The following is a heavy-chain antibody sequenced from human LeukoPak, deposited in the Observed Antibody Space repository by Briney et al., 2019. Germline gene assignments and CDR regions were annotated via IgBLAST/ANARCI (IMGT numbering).Heavy chain of an antibody. J-gene: IGHJ4*02. CDR1: GGSFSGHY. CDR3: ARGRYVTTRGGAAAGFLDY. Sequence: SETLSLTCAVSGGSFSGHYWNWIRQPPGKGLEWIGEINHGGSTNYNPSLKSRVTISVDTSQKQFSLRLSSVTAADTAVYYCARGRYVTTRGGAAAGFLDYWGQGTLVTVST. CDR2: INHGGST. V-gene: IGHV4-34*01. D-gene: IGHD6-13*01.